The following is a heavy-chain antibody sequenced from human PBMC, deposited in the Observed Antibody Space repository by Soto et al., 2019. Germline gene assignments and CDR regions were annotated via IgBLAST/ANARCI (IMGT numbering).Heavy chain of an antibody. V-gene: IGHV4-59*01. CDR2: IYYSGST. J-gene: IGHJ3*02. Sequence: SETLSLTCTVSGGSICSYYWSWIRQPPGKGLEWIGYIYYSGSTNYNPSLKSRVTISVDTSKNQFSLKLSSVTAADTAVYYCARDRPQYGSGSYHAFDIWGQGTMVTVSS. CDR1: GGSICSYY. D-gene: IGHD3-10*01. CDR3: ARDRPQYGSGSYHAFDI.